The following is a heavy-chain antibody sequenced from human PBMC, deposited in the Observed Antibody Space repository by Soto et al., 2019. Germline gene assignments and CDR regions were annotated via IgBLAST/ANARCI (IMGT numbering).Heavy chain of an antibody. CDR2: ISGYNGDT. Sequence: ASVKVSCKASGYTFTRYGISWVRQAPGQGLEWMGWISGYNGDTNYAQKFQGRVTMTVDTSTTTAFMELTSLTSDDRAVYYCAKNGQPPYYYYRMDVWGQGTTVTVSS. V-gene: IGHV1-18*01. D-gene: IGHD2-8*01. CDR1: GYTFTRYG. CDR3: AKNGQPPYYYYRMDV. J-gene: IGHJ6*02.